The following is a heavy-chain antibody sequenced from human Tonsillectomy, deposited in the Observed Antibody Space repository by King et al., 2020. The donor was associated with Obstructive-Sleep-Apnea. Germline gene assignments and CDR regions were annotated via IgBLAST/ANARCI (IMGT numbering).Heavy chain of an antibody. Sequence: QLQESGPGLVKPSQTLSLTCTVSGGSFNSGDFYCTWIRQPPGKGLEWIGFIYHSGSTYFNPSLRSRVTVSIDTSRNQFSLNLNSVTAADTAVYFCARWRGGSGNIDYWGQGILVTVSS. V-gene: IGHV4-30-4*01. D-gene: IGHD3-10*01. J-gene: IGHJ4*02. CDR2: IYHSGST. CDR3: ARWRGGSGNIDY. CDR1: GGSFNSGDFY.